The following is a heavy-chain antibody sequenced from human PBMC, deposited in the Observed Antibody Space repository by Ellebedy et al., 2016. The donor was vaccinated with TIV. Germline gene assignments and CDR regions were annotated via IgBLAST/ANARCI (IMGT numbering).Heavy chain of an antibody. D-gene: IGHD3-22*01. CDR2: IIPIFGTA. V-gene: IGHV1-69*13. J-gene: IGHJ3*02. Sequence: SVKVSXXASGGTFSSYAISWVRQAPGQGLEWMGGIIPIFGTANYAQKFQGRVTITADESTSTAYMELSSLRSEDTAVYYCARERVGHDSSAEQDAFDIWGQGTMVTVSS. CDR3: ARERVGHDSSAEQDAFDI. CDR1: GGTFSSYA.